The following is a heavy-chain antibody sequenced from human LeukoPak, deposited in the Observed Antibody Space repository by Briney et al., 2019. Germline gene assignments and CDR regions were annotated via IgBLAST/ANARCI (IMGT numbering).Heavy chain of an antibody. CDR1: GGTFSSYA. CDR2: IIPIFGTA. J-gene: IGHJ4*02. D-gene: IGHD5-12*01. Sequence: SVKVSCKASGGTFSSYAISWVRQAPGQGLEWMGGIIPIFGTANYAQEFQGRVTITADESTSTAYMELSSLRSEDTAVYYCARGNEGYDYCWRHWGRGTLVTVSS. V-gene: IGHV1-69*13. CDR3: ARGNEGYDYCWRH.